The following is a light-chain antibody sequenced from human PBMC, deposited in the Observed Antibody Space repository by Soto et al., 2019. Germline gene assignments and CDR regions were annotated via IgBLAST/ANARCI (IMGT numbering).Light chain of an antibody. V-gene: IGKV4-1*01. Sequence: DIVMTQSPDSLAVSLGERATINCKSSQSVLYSSNNKNYLAWYQQKPGQPPKLLISWASTRRSGVPDRFSGTGSGSDFTLTCSSLQAEDVAVYFCHSYYTTPSISFGQGTRLEIK. CDR1: QSVLYSSNNKNY. J-gene: IGKJ5*01. CDR3: HSYYTTPSIS. CDR2: WAS.